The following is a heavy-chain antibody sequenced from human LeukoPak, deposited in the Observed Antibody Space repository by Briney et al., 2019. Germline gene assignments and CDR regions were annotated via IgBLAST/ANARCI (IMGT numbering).Heavy chain of an antibody. CDR2: IYYSENT. CDR3: ARGLPKHDYGDYGGTWFDP. Sequence: SETLSLTCTVSGGSISSSNYYWGWIRQPPGKGLEWIGVIYYSENTYYTPSLKSRVTMSIDTSKNQFSLRLSSVTAADTALYYCARGLPKHDYGDYGGTWFDPWGQGTLVTVSS. D-gene: IGHD4-17*01. V-gene: IGHV4-39*07. CDR1: GGSISSSNYY. J-gene: IGHJ5*02.